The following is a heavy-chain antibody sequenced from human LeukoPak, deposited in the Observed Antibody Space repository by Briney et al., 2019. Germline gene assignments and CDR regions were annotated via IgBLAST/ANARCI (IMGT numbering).Heavy chain of an antibody. CDR3: ARDQAWAFDI. V-gene: IGHV6-1*01. CDR2: IYYRSKYYN. J-gene: IGHJ3*02. CDR1: GDSVSSNSAA. Sequence: SQTLSLTCAISGDSVSSNSAAWNWIRQSPSRGLEWLGRIYYRSKYYNDYAVSVKSRITINADTSKNQFSLQLTPVTPEDTAVYYCARDQAWAFDIWGQGTLVTVSS.